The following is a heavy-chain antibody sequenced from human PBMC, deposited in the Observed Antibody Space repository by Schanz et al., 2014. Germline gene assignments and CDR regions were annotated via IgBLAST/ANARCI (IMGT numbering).Heavy chain of an antibody. Sequence: VQLQESGPGLVRPSETLSLTCTVSGGSISSYYWSWVRQAPGKGLEWISYIGSSSSRIDHADSVKGRFTISRDNAKNSLYLQMNSLRAEDTAVYYCARSRSGFYFDYSGQGTLVTVSS. CDR1: GGSISSYY. D-gene: IGHD1-26*01. J-gene: IGHJ4*02. CDR3: ARSRSGFYFDY. V-gene: IGHV3-48*01. CDR2: IGSSSSRI.